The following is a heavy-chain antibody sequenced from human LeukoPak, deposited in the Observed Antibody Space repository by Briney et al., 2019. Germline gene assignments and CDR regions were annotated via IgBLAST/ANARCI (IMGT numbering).Heavy chain of an antibody. V-gene: IGHV1-18*04. D-gene: IGHD3-10*01. CDR3: ARAGITMGDAFDI. CDR2: ISAYNGNT. CDR1: GYTFTSYY. Sequence: GASVKVSCKASGYTFTSYYMHWVRQAPGQGLEWMGWISAYNGNTNYAQKLQGRVTMTTDTSTSTAYMELRSLRSDDTAVYYCARAGITMGDAFDIWGQGTMVTVSS. J-gene: IGHJ3*02.